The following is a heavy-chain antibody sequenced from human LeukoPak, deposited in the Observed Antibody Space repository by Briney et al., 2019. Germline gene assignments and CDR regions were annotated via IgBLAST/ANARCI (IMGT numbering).Heavy chain of an antibody. CDR1: GLTVTNAW. J-gene: IGHJ4*02. Sequence: TGGSLRLSCSASGLTVTNAWMNWVRQAPGEGLDWVGRIASKTDGGATDYAAPVKGGFTISRDDSKNTLNLQMNSLKTEDTAVYYCTTGIRGDWGQGTLVTVSS. CDR2: IASKTDGGAT. CDR3: TTGIRGD. V-gene: IGHV3-15*07. D-gene: IGHD3-10*01.